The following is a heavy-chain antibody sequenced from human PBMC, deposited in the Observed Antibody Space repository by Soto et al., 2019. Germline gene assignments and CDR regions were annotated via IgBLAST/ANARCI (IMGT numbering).Heavy chain of an antibody. CDR1: GYTFTGYY. CDR3: ARAGWELEGNFDY. Sequence: ASVKVSCKASGYTFTGYYMHWVRQAPGQGLEWMGWINPNSGGTNYAQKFQGRVTMTRDTSISTAYMELGRLRSDDTAVYYCARAGWELEGNFDYWGQGTLVTVSS. V-gene: IGHV1-2*02. D-gene: IGHD1-26*01. CDR2: INPNSGGT. J-gene: IGHJ4*02.